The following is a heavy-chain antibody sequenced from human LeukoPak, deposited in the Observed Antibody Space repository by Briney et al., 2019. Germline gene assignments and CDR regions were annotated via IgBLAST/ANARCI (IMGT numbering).Heavy chain of an antibody. V-gene: IGHV4-59*12. CDR2: IYYSGST. D-gene: IGHD5-18*01. CDR1: GGSISSYY. Sequence: PSETLSLTCTVSGGSISSYYWSWIRQPPGKGLEWIGYIYYSGSTNYNPSLKSRVTISVDTSKNQFSLKLSSVTAADTAVYYCARDGYSYGGSIGYWGQGTLVTVSS. J-gene: IGHJ4*02. CDR3: ARDGYSYGGSIGY.